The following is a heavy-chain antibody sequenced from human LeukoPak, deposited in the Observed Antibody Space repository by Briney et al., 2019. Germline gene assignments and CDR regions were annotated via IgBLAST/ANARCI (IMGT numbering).Heavy chain of an antibody. CDR2: TRHDGSND. CDR1: GFTFNTYG. J-gene: IGHJ4*02. CDR3: ARSYYYDSSGTPDY. D-gene: IGHD3-22*01. V-gene: IGHV3-30*02. Sequence: GGSLRLSCAASGFTFNTYGMHWVRQAPGKGLEWVAFTRHDGSNDYYTDSVKGRFTISIDNSKNTLYLQMNSLRAEDTAVYYCARSYYYDSSGTPDYWGQGTLVTVSS.